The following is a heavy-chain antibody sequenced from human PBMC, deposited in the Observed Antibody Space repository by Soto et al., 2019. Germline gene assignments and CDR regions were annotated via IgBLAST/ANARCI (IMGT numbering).Heavy chain of an antibody. CDR3: ARVGAVGVATTYFDY. CDR2: VYSGSKT. J-gene: IGHJ4*02. V-gene: IGHV3-53*01. CDR1: GFTVRSYY. Sequence: GGSLRLSCAASGFTVRSYYMGWVRQAPGKGLEWVSIVYSGSKTFYADSVKGRSTISRDNSKNTLYLQMDSLRVEDTAVYYCARVGAVGVATTYFDYWGQGTLVT. D-gene: IGHD1-26*01.